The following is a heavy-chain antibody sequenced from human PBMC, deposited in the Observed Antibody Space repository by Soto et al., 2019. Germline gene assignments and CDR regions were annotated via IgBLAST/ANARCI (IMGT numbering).Heavy chain of an antibody. J-gene: IGHJ3*02. V-gene: IGHV3-49*03. D-gene: IGHD2-15*01. CDR3: IREPIVVVVAATHSAFDI. CDR1: GFTFGDYA. CDR2: IRSKAYGGTT. Sequence: GGSLRLSCTASGFTFGDYAMSWFRQAPGKGLEWVGFIRSKAYGGTTEYAASVKGRFTISRDDSKSIAYLQMNSLKTEDTAVYYCIREPIVVVVAATHSAFDIWGQGTMVTVSS.